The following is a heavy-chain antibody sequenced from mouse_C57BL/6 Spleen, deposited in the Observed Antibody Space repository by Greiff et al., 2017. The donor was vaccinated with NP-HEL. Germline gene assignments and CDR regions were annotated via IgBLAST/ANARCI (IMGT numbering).Heavy chain of an antibody. J-gene: IGHJ1*03. D-gene: IGHD1-1*01. V-gene: IGHV1-52*01. CDR3: ARSHYYGSSPTGYFDV. Sequence: VQLQQPGAELVRPGSSVKLSCKASGYTFTSYWMHWVKQRPIQGLEWIGNIDPSDSETHYNQKFKDKATLTVDKSSSTAYMQLSSLTSEDSAVYYCARSHYYGSSPTGYFDVWGTGTTVTVSS. CDR1: GYTFTSYW. CDR2: IDPSDSET.